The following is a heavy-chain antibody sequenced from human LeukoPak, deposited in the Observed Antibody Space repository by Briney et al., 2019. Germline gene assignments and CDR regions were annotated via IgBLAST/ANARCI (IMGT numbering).Heavy chain of an antibody. CDR1: GGSISSDSYY. CDR3: AVYSGYGRSDY. V-gene: IGHV4-61*02. J-gene: IGHJ4*02. Sequence: PSQTLSLTCTVSGGSISSDSYYWSWIRQPAGKGLEWIGRIYTSGSTNYNPSLKSRVTISVDTSKNQFSLKLSSVTAADTAVYYCAVYSGYGRSDYWGQGTLVTVSS. CDR2: IYTSGST. D-gene: IGHD5-12*01.